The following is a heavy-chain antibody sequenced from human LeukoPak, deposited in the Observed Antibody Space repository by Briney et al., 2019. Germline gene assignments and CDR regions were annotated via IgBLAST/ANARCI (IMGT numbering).Heavy chain of an antibody. Sequence: ASVKVSCKASGYTFTSYYMHWVRQAPGQGLKWMGWISGRNGNTNYSQRLQGRVTMTTDTSTSTAYMELRSLTSDDTAVYYCTRDHALWSNCFDYWGQGTLVTVSS. V-gene: IGHV1-18*04. CDR3: TRDHALWSNCFDY. CDR2: ISGRNGNT. D-gene: IGHD2/OR15-2a*01. CDR1: GYTFTSYY. J-gene: IGHJ4*02.